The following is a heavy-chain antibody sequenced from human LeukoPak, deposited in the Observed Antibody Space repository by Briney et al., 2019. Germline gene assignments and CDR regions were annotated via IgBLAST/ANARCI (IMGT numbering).Heavy chain of an antibody. V-gene: IGHV4-38-2*02. CDR2: IYHSGST. Sequence: PSETLSLTCTVSGYSISSGYYWGWIRQPPGKGLEWIGSIYHSGSTYYNPSLKSRVTISVDTSKNQFSLKLSSVTAADTAVYYCARTGTRGNWFDPWGQGTLVTLSS. J-gene: IGHJ5*02. D-gene: IGHD3-10*01. CDR3: ARTGTRGNWFDP. CDR1: GYSISSGYY.